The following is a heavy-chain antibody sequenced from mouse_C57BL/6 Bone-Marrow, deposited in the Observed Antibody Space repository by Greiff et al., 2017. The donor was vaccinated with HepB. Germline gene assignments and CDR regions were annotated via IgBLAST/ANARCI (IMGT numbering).Heavy chain of an antibody. CDR2: ISYDGSN. J-gene: IGHJ1*03. V-gene: IGHV3-6*01. CDR1: GYSITSGYY. Sequence: VQLQQSGPGLVKPSQSLSLTCSVTGYSITSGYYWNWIRQFPGNKLEWMGYISYDGSNNYNPSLKNRISITRDTSKNQFFLKLNSVTTEDTATYYCARDQKWYFDVWGTGTTVTVSS. CDR3: ARDQKWYFDV.